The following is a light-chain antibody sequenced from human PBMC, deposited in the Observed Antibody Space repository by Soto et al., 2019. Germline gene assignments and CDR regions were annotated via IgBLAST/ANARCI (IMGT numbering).Light chain of an antibody. V-gene: IGKV2-28*01. CDR3: MQALHSPRT. J-gene: IGKJ2*01. CDR1: QSLLHSNGYNY. CDR2: LGS. Sequence: DIVMTQSPLSLPVTPGEPASISCRSSQSLLHSNGYNYLDWYLQKPGQSPQLLIYLGSNRASGVPDRFSGYRSGTDFTLKISRVEAEDVGVYYGMQALHSPRTFGKGTNLEIK.